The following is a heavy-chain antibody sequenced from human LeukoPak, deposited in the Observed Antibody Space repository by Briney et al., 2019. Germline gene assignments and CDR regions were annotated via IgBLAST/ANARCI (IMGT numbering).Heavy chain of an antibody. D-gene: IGHD6-19*01. CDR2: ISGSGGST. J-gene: IGHJ3*02. CDR3: AKDGTQWLEPAFDI. V-gene: IGHV3-23*01. Sequence: GGSLRLSCAASGFTFSSCAMSWVRQAPGKGLEWVSAISGSGGSTYYADSVKGRFTVSRDNSKNTLYLQMNSLRAGDTAVYYCAKDGTQWLEPAFDIWGQGTMVTVSS. CDR1: GFTFSSCA.